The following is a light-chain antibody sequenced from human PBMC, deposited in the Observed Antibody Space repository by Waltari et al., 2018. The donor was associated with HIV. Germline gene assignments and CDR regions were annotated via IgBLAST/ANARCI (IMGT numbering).Light chain of an antibody. CDR2: KDS. Sequence: SYELTQAPSVSVSPGQTAKITCSGDALSKHYVYWYQQKPGQAPLMMIFKDSARPSEIPARFSASSSGSTSILTISGVQAEDEADYYCQSGHNSDSIFGGGTKLTVL. V-gene: IGLV3-25*03. J-gene: IGLJ2*01. CDR1: ALSKHY. CDR3: QSGHNSDSI.